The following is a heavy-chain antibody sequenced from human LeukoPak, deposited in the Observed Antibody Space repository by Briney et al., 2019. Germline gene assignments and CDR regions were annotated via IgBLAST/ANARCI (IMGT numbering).Heavy chain of an antibody. V-gene: IGHV3-74*01. CDR3: ARECGDYYFDY. J-gene: IGHJ4*02. CDR2: ISTDGYTT. D-gene: IGHD4-17*01. CDR1: GLAFSAYK. Sequence: GGSLRLSCAASGLAFSAYKMHWVRQAPRKGLVWVSRISTDGYTTDYADFVQGRFTASSDNTKNTWSLQMNSLRAEDTAVYYCARECGDYYFDYWGQGTLVTVSS.